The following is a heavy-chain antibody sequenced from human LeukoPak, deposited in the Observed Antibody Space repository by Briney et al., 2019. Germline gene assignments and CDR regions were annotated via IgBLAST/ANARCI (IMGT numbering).Heavy chain of an antibody. V-gene: IGHV3-21*01. CDR2: ITSYNTI. Sequence: GGSLRLSCAASGVTFSTYSMNWVRQAPGKGLEWVSTITSYNTIYYADSVKGRFTISRDNAENSLYLQMNSLRVEDTAVYYCARERGPHRWELHIWGQGTMVTVSS. CDR3: ARERGPHRWELHI. J-gene: IGHJ3*02. D-gene: IGHD1-26*01. CDR1: GVTFSTYS.